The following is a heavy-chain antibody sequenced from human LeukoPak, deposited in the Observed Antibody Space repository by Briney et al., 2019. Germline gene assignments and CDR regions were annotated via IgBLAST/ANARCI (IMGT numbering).Heavy chain of an antibody. CDR1: GFTFSSYA. J-gene: IGHJ4*02. CDR2: ISGSGGST. Sequence: GGSLRLSCAASGFTFSSYAMSWVRQAPGKGLEWVSAISGSGGSTYYADSVKGRFTISRDNSKNTLYLQMNSLRAEDTAVYYCARAGIPYYYDSSGYYPNYYWGQGTLVTVSS. CDR3: ARAGIPYYYDSSGYYPNYY. D-gene: IGHD3-22*01. V-gene: IGHV3-23*01.